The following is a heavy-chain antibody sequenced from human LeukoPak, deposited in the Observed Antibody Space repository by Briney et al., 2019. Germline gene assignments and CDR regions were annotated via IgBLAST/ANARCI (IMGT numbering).Heavy chain of an antibody. V-gene: IGHV4-59*01. CDR2: IYYSGST. Sequence: SETLSLTCTVSGGSISSYYWSWIRQPPGKGLEWIGDIYYSGSTNYNPSLKSRVRTSVDTSKKQFSLKLSSVTAADTAVYSCARAPRGVVVKSDAFDIWGQGTMVTVSS. CDR1: GGSISSYY. CDR3: ARAPRGVVVKSDAFDI. D-gene: IGHD2-15*01. J-gene: IGHJ3*02.